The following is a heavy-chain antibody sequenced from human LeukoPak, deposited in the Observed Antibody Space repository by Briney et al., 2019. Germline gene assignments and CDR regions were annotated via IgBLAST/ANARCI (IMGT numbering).Heavy chain of an antibody. CDR1: GFTFSTYW. D-gene: IGHD3-22*01. V-gene: IGHV3-74*01. CDR3: ARAPSEIGGYYPEYFRH. CDR2: IKSDGST. Sequence: GGSLRLSCAASGFTFSTYWMHWVRQAPGKGLVWVSRIKSDGSTNYADSVKGRFTISRDNAKNTVSLQMNSLRAEDTGAYYCARAPSEIGGYYPEYFRHWGQGTLVTVSS. J-gene: IGHJ1*01.